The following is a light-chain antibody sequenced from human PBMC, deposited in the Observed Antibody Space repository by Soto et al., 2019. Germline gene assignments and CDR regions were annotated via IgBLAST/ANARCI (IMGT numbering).Light chain of an antibody. V-gene: IGLV2-18*02. J-gene: IGLJ3*02. Sequence: QPVLTQPPSVSGSPGQSVTISCTGTSSDVGSYNRVSWYQQPPGTAPKLIIYEVTNRPSGVPVRFSGSKSANMASLTISGLQAEDEADYYCASYTSSRVWVFGGGTKVTVL. CDR1: SSDVGSYNR. CDR2: EVT. CDR3: ASYTSSRVWV.